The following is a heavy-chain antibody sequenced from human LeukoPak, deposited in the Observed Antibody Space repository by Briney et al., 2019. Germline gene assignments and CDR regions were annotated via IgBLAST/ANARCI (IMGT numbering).Heavy chain of an antibody. V-gene: IGHV3-23*01. CDR1: GFPFSSYA. CDR2: ISGSGGST. J-gene: IGHJ5*02. D-gene: IGHD5-18*01. CDR3: AKGLQYSYGSRNWFDP. Sequence: AGGSLRLSCAPSGFPFSSYAMSWVRQAPGKGLEWVSDISGSGGSTYYADSVKGRFTISRDNSKNTLYLQMNSLRAEDTAVYYCAKGLQYSYGSRNWFDPWGQGTLVTVSS.